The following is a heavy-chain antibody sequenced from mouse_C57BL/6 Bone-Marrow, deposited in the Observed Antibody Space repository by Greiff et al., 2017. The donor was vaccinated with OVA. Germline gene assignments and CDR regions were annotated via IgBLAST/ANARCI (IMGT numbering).Heavy chain of an antibody. V-gene: IGHV1-81*01. CDR1: GYTFTSYG. D-gene: IGHD1-1*01. Sequence: VQLQESGAELARPGASVKLSCKASGYTFTSYGISWVKQRTGQGLEWIGEIYPRSGNTYYNEKFKGKATLTADKSSSTAYMELRSLTSEDSAVYFCARSLITTVVATRYYFDYWGQGTTLTVSS. CDR3: ARSLITTVVATRYYFDY. J-gene: IGHJ2*01. CDR2: IYPRSGNT.